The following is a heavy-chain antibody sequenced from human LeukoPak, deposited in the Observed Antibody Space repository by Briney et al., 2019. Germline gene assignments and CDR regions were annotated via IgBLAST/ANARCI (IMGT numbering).Heavy chain of an antibody. D-gene: IGHD6-13*01. CDR1: GFTLRTYW. CDR2: IKRDGSEK. J-gene: IGHJ6*03. CDR3: ARDLGIAAAGMVPEGYMDV. V-gene: IGHV3-7*01. Sequence: GGSLRLSCAASGFTLRTYWMSWVRQAPGKGLEWVASIKRDGSEKYYVDSVKGRFTISRDNAKNSLYLQMNSLRAEDTAVYYCARDLGIAAAGMVPEGYMDVWGKGTTVTVSS.